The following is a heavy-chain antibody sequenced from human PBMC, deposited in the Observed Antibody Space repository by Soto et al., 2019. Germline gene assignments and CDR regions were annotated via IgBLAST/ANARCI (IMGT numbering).Heavy chain of an antibody. CDR2: TYYRSKWYN. J-gene: IGHJ6*02. Sequence: SQTLSLTCAISGDSVSSNSAAWNWIRQSPSRGLEWLGRTYYRSKWYNDYAVSVKSRITVNPDTSKNQFSLQLNSVTPEDTAVYYCARDPGRIVVVPAASYYGMDVWAQGTTVTVS. D-gene: IGHD2-2*01. CDR3: ARDPGRIVVVPAASYYGMDV. CDR1: GDSVSSNSAA. V-gene: IGHV6-1*01.